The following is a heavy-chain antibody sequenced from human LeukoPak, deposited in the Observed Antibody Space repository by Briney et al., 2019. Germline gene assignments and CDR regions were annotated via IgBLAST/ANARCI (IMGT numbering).Heavy chain of an antibody. CDR2: FDPEDGEI. D-gene: IGHD3-22*01. CDR1: GYTLTELS. Sequence: ASVKVSCKVSGYTLTELSMHWVRQAPGKGLEWMGGFDPEDGEIIYAQKFQGRVTMTEDTSTDTAYMELSSLRPEDTAVYYCARDPGRQTTDSSGMGGYWGQGTLVTVSS. J-gene: IGHJ4*02. V-gene: IGHV1-24*01. CDR3: ARDPGRQTTDSSGMGGY.